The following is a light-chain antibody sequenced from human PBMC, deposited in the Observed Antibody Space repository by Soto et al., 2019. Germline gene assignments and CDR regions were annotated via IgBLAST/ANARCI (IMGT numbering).Light chain of an antibody. J-gene: IGKJ1*01. CDR2: VAS. V-gene: IGKV1-39*01. CDR3: QQCYNSPWT. Sequence: DIQMTQSPSSLSASVGDRVTITCRASQTISNYLNWYQQKPGEAPKLLIYVASTLQSGVPSRFSGSGSGTDFSLTITSLQPEDFATYFCQQCYNSPWTFGQGIKVEIK. CDR1: QTISNY.